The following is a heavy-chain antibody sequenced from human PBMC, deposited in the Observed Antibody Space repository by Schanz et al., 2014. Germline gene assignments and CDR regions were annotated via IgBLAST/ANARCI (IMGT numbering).Heavy chain of an antibody. CDR2: MYINSGST. V-gene: IGHV3-23*04. D-gene: IGHD5-12*01. CDR3: ARDGGRDGYNLAFDV. J-gene: IGHJ3*01. Sequence: EVQLVESGGGLVQPGGSLRLSCSASGFTFNSYGMHWVRQAPGKGLEWVSSMYINSGSTQYADSVKGRFIISRDSSKNTLFLQMNSLRAEDTAVYFCARDGGRDGYNLAFDVWGQGTLVTVSS. CDR1: GFTFNSYG.